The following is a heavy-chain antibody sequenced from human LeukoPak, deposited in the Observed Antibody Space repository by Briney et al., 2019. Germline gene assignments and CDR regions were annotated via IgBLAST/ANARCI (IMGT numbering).Heavy chain of an antibody. CDR3: AREAVSSGWYYFDY. D-gene: IGHD6-19*01. CDR1: GYTFTGYY. CDR2: INPNSGGT. V-gene: IGHV1-2*02. Sequence: ASVKVSCKASGYTFTGYYMHWVRQAPGQGLEWMGWINPNSGGTNYAQKFQGRVTMTRDTSISTAYMELSRLRSEDTAVYYCAREAVSSGWYYFDYWGQGTLVTVSS. J-gene: IGHJ4*02.